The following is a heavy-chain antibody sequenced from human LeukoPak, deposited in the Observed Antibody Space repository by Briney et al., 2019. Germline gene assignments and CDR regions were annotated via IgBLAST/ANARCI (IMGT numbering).Heavy chain of an antibody. CDR2: INPNSGGT. CDR1: GYTFTGYY. Sequence: ASVKVSCKASGYTFTGYYMHWVRQAPGQGLEWMGWINPNSGGTNYAQKFQGRVTMTRDTSISTAYMELSRLRSDDTAVYYCARSITFGGVYYFDYWGQGTLVTLSS. J-gene: IGHJ4*02. D-gene: IGHD3-16*01. CDR3: ARSITFGGVYYFDY. V-gene: IGHV1-2*02.